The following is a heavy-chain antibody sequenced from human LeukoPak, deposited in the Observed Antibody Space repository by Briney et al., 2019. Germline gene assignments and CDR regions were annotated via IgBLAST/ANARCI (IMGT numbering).Heavy chain of an antibody. V-gene: IGHV1-2*02. D-gene: IGHD4-17*01. Sequence: ASVKVSCKASGYTFTGYYMHWVRQAPGQGRGWMGWINPNSGGTNYAQKFQGRATMTRDTSISTAYLQWSSLKASDTAMYYCARRYGGEEGDFDYWGQGTLVTVSS. CDR1: GYTFTGYY. CDR3: ARRYGGEEGDFDY. J-gene: IGHJ4*02. CDR2: INPNSGGT.